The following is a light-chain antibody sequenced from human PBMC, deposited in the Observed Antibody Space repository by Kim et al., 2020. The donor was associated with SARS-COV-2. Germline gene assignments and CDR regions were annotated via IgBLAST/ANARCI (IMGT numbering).Light chain of an antibody. V-gene: IGLV2-14*04. CDR1: SSDVGRYNY. J-gene: IGLJ3*02. CDR2: DVS. Sequence: GQSITPSCTGTSSDVGRYNYVSWFQQHPGKAPKLIIYDVSKRPSGVSNRFSGSKSGNTASLTISGLQAEDDADYFCGSYTTSITWVFGGGTQLTVL. CDR3: GSYTTSITWV.